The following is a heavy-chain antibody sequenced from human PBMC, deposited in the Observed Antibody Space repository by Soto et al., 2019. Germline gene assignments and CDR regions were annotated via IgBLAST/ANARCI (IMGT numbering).Heavy chain of an antibody. V-gene: IGHV3-23*01. CDR3: AKGRVWFGAGMDV. Sequence: GGSLRLSCAASGFTFSSYAMNWVRQAPGKGLEWVSVISSGSGGSTYYADSVKGRFTISRDNSKNTLYLQMNSLRAEDTAVYYCAKGRVWFGAGMDVWGQGTTVTVSS. CDR2: ISSGSGGST. J-gene: IGHJ6*02. CDR1: GFTFSSYA. D-gene: IGHD3-10*01.